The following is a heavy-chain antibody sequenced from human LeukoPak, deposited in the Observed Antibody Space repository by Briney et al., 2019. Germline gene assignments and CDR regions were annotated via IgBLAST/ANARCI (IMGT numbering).Heavy chain of an antibody. J-gene: IGHJ3*02. CDR2: IIPIFGTA. CDR3: ARRTYYYDSSGGAFDI. V-gene: IGHV1-69*13. Sequence: SVTVSCTASGGTFSSYAISWVRQAPGQGLEWMGGIIPIFGTANYAQKFQGRVTITADESTSTAYMELSSLRSEDTAVYYCARRTYYYDSSGGAFDIWGQGTMVTVSS. CDR1: GGTFSSYA. D-gene: IGHD3-22*01.